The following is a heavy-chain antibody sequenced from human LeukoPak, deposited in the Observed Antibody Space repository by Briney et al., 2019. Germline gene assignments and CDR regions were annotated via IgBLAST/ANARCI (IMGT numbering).Heavy chain of an antibody. Sequence: GGSLRLSCAASGFTFSNAWMNWVRQAPGKGLECIARIKSKSDGGTIDYAAPVKGRFTISRDDSTNTLYLQMNSLKSEDTAVYYCTTLTIVEAGSWGQGTLVTVSS. V-gene: IGHV3-15*01. J-gene: IGHJ4*02. CDR3: TTLTIVEAGS. D-gene: IGHD6-19*01. CDR1: GFTFSNAW. CDR2: IKSKSDGGTI.